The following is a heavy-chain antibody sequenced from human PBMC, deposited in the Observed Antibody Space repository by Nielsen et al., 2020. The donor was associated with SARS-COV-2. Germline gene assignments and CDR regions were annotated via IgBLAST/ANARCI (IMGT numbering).Heavy chain of an antibody. CDR3: AKEWLTPPRWYYDISGDDY. V-gene: IGHV3-30*02. D-gene: IGHD3-22*01. CDR1: GFTFSSYG. CDR2: IRYDGSNK. Sequence: GESLKISCAASGFTFSSYGMHWVRQAPGKGLEWVAFIRYDGSNKYYVDSVKGRFTISRDNSKNTLYLQMNSLRAEDTAVYYCAKEWLTPPRWYYDISGDDYWGQGTLVTVSS. J-gene: IGHJ4*02.